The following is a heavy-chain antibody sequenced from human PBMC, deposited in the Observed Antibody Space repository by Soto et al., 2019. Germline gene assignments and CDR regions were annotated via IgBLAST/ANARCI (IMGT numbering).Heavy chain of an antibody. J-gene: IGHJ5*02. CDR3: AKDSSYYDYGDYGWFDP. CDR2: ISGSGGST. D-gene: IGHD4-17*01. V-gene: IGHV3-23*01. Sequence: PGGSLRLSCAASGFTFSSYAMSWFRQAPGKGLEWVSAISGSGGSTYYADSVKGRFTISRDNSKNTLYLQMNSLRAEDTAVYYCAKDSSYYDYGDYGWFDPWGQGTLVTVSS. CDR1: GFTFSSYA.